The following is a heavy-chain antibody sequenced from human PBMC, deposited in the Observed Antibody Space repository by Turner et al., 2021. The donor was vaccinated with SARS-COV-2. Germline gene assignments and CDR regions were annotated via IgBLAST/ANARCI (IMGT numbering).Heavy chain of an antibody. CDR3: ARFDPTSCSGGGCYSYFFDN. V-gene: IGHV1-18*01. J-gene: IGHJ4*02. D-gene: IGHD2-15*01. CDR2: ISVYSGDT. CDR1: GYTFSNFG. Sequence: GAEVRKPGASVKVSCKASGYTFSNFGITWVRQAPGQGPEWMGWISVYSGDTNYAQKVQGRVSMTTDTSTSTAYMELRSLRTDVTAVYYCARFDPTSCSGGGCYSYFFDNWGQGTLVTVSA.